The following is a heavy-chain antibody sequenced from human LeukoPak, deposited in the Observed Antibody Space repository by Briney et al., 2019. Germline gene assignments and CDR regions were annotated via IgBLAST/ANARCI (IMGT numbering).Heavy chain of an antibody. J-gene: IGHJ4*02. CDR3: ARAYNWNDKFDY. Sequence: ASVKVSCTASGQSLTGYFIHWVRQAPGQGLEWMGVINPSGGSTSYEQKFQGRVTMTRDTSTSTVYMDLSSLRSEDTAVYYCARAYNWNDKFDYWGQGTLVTVSS. CDR1: GQSLTGYF. D-gene: IGHD1-1*01. V-gene: IGHV1-46*01. CDR2: INPSGGST.